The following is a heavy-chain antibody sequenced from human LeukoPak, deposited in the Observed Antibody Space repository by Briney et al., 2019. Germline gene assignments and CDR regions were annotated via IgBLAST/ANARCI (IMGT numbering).Heavy chain of an antibody. Sequence: SETLSLTCTVSGGSISSYYWSWIRQPAGKGLEWIGRIYTSGSTNYNPSLKSRVTMSVDTSKNQLSLKLSSVTAADTAVYYCARDYCNSTSCYEPDAFDIWGQGTMVTVSS. V-gene: IGHV4-4*07. CDR1: GGSISSYY. J-gene: IGHJ3*02. CDR2: IYTSGST. D-gene: IGHD2-2*01. CDR3: ARDYCNSTSCYEPDAFDI.